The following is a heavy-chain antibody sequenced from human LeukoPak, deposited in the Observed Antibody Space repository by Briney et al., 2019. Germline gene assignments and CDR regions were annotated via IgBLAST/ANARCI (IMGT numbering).Heavy chain of an antibody. Sequence: GESLRLSCTASGFTFGDYAMSWVRQAPGKGLEWVGFIRSKAYGGTTEYAASVKGRFTISRDDSKSIAYLQMNSLKTEDTAVYYCTREDDLWSGYPFHWGQGTLVTVSS. J-gene: IGHJ4*02. CDR3: TREDDLWSGYPFH. V-gene: IGHV3-49*04. CDR1: GFTFGDYA. CDR2: IRSKAYGGTT. D-gene: IGHD3-3*01.